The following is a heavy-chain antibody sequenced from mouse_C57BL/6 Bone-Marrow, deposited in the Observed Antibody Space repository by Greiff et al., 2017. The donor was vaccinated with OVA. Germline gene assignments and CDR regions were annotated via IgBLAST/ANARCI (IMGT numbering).Heavy chain of an antibody. Sequence: VQLQQSGAELVRPGTSVKMSCKASGYTFTNYWIGWAKQRPGHGLEWIGDIYPGGGYTNYNEKFKGKATLTADKSSSTAYMQFSILTSEDSAIYYCARETYFDFWGQGTTLTVSS. J-gene: IGHJ2*01. CDR2: IYPGGGYT. CDR1: GYTFTNYW. CDR3: ARETYFDF. V-gene: IGHV1-63*01.